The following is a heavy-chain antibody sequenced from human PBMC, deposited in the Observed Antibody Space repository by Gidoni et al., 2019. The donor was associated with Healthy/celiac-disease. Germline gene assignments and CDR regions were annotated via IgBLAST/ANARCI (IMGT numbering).Heavy chain of an antibody. CDR1: GFTFTSSA. CDR3: AADLESYYYGSGSYVNYGMDV. J-gene: IGHJ6*02. Sequence: QMQLVQSGPEVKKPGTSVKVSCKASGFTFTSSAMQWVRQARGQRLEWIGWIVVGSGNTNYAQKFQERVTITRDMSTSTAYMELSSLRSEDTAVYYCAADLESYYYGSGSYVNYGMDVWGQGTTVTVSS. CDR2: IVVGSGNT. V-gene: IGHV1-58*02. D-gene: IGHD3-10*01.